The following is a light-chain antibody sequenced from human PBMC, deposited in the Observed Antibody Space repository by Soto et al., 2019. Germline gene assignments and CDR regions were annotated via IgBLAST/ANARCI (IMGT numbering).Light chain of an antibody. J-gene: IGLJ1*01. CDR1: RRDVGGYNY. V-gene: IGLV2-14*01. CDR3: SSYTSSRAYV. Sequence: QSALTQPASVSGSPGQSITISCTGTRRDVGGYNYVSWYQQYPGKSPKLLIYEVSNRPSGVSNRFSGSKSGNTASLTISGLQAEDEADYYCSSYTSSRAYVFGIGTKLTVL. CDR2: EVS.